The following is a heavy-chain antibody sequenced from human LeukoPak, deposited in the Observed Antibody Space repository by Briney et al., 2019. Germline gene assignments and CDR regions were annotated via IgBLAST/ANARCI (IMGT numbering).Heavy chain of an antibody. Sequence: PSETLSLTCAVYGGSFSGYYWSWIRQPPGKGLEWIGSIYYSGSTYYNPSLKSRVTISVDTSKNQFSLKLSSVTAADTAVYYCARDSSGWYKWVYYYGMDVWGQGTTVTVSS. D-gene: IGHD6-19*01. CDR1: GGSFSGYY. J-gene: IGHJ6*02. V-gene: IGHV4-34*01. CDR2: IYYSGST. CDR3: ARDSSGWYKWVYYYGMDV.